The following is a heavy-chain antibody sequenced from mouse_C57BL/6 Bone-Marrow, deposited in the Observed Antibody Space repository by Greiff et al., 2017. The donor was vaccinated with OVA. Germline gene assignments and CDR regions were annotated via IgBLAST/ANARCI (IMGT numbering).Heavy chain of an antibody. CDR2: IHPNSSST. Sequence: VQLQQPGAELVKPGASVKLSCKASGYTFTSYWMHWVKQRPGQGLEWIGMIHPNSSSTNYNEKFKSKATLTVDKSSSTAYMQLSSLTSEDSAVYYCARKGGYYYGNWGQGTTLTVSS. D-gene: IGHD1-1*01. CDR3: ARKGGYYYGN. J-gene: IGHJ2*01. CDR1: GYTFTSYW. V-gene: IGHV1-64*01.